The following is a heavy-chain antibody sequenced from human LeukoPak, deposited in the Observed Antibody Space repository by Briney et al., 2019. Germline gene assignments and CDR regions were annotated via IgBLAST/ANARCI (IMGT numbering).Heavy chain of an antibody. CDR3: ARRRGNYYDSSGIDP. V-gene: IGHV4-39*01. CDR1: GGSISSSSYY. Sequence: SGTLSLTCTVSGGSISSSSYYWGWIRQPPGKGLEWIGSIYYSGSTYYNPSLKSRVTISVDTSKNQFSLKLSSVTAADTAVYYCARRRGNYYDSSGIDPWGQGTLVTVSS. D-gene: IGHD3-22*01. CDR2: IYYSGST. J-gene: IGHJ5*02.